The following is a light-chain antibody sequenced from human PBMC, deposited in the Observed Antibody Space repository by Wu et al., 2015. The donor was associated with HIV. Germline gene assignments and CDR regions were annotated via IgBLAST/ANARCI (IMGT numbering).Light chain of an antibody. V-gene: IGKV1-9*01. Sequence: IQLTQSPSSLSASVGDRVTITCRASQAISSYLAWYQRKPGKAPKLLIYAASTLQSGVPSRFSGSGSGTDFTLTISSLQPEDFATYYCQQLNSYPLTFGGGTKVEIK. CDR3: QQLNSYPLT. J-gene: IGKJ4*01. CDR1: QAISSY. CDR2: AAS.